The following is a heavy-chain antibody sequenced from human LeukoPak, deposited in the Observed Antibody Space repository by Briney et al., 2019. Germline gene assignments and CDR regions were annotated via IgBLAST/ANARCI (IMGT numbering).Heavy chain of an antibody. D-gene: IGHD1-26*01. V-gene: IGHV3-23*01. Sequence: PGGSLRLSCLTSGFTLSTNAMSWVRQAPGEGLEWISGISGSGASTYYADSVKGRFTISRDDSRNTLYLQMNSLRGDDTAVYYCAKDVGKWESLHFFDYWGQGTLVTVSS. J-gene: IGHJ4*02. CDR1: GFTLSTNA. CDR2: ISGSGAST. CDR3: AKDVGKWESLHFFDY.